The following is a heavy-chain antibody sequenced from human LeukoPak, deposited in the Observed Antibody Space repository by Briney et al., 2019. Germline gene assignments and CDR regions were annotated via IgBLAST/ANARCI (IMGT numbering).Heavy chain of an antibody. CDR2: ISYDGSNK. D-gene: IGHD3-9*01. Sequence: GGSLRLSCAASGFTFSSYAMHWVRQAPGKGLEWVAVISYDGSNKYYADSVKGRFTISRDNSKNTLYLQMNSLRAEDTAVYYCARGPPDYYDILTGYYSFDYWGQGTLVTVSS. CDR3: ARGPPDYYDILTGYYSFDY. J-gene: IGHJ4*02. V-gene: IGHV3-30-3*01. CDR1: GFTFSSYA.